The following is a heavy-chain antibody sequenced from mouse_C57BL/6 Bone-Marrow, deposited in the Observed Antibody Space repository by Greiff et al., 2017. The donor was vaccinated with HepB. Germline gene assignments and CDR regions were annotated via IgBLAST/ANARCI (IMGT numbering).Heavy chain of an antibody. D-gene: IGHD2-1*01. Sequence: VQLQQSGAELVRPGASVTLSCKASGYTFTDYEMHWVKQTPVHGLEWIGAIDPETGGTAYNQKFKGKAILTADKSSSTAYMELRSLTSEDSAVYYCTRKGNYWFAYWGQGTLVTVYA. CDR1: GYTFTDYE. J-gene: IGHJ3*01. V-gene: IGHV1-15*01. CDR3: TRKGNYWFAY. CDR2: IDPETGGT.